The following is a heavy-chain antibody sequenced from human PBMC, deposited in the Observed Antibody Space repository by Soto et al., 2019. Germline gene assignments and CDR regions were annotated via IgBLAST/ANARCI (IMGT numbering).Heavy chain of an antibody. CDR2: IYYSGST. CDR3: ARGPNYYNSARGWFDP. J-gene: IGHJ5*02. Sequence: SETLSLTCTVSGGSIRSGDYYWSWIRQPPGKGLEWIGYIYYSGSTYYNPSPKSRVTISVDTSKNQFSLKLSSVTAADTAVYYCARGPNYYNSARGWFDPWGQGTLVTDSS. D-gene: IGHD3-10*01. CDR1: GGSIRSGDYY. V-gene: IGHV4-30-4*01.